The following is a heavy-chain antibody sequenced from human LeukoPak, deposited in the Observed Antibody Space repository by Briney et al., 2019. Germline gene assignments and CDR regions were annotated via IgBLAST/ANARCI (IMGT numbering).Heavy chain of an antibody. CDR1: GHSFTSYW. CDR2: IYPGDSDT. J-gene: IGHJ5*02. Sequence: GESLKISCKGSGHSFTSYWIGWVRQMPGKGLEWMGIIYPGDSDTRYSPSFQGQVTISADKSISTAYLQWSSLKASDTAMYYCARQELLWFGGLNWFDPWGQGTLVTVSS. CDR3: ARQELLWFGGLNWFDP. V-gene: IGHV5-51*01. D-gene: IGHD3-10*01.